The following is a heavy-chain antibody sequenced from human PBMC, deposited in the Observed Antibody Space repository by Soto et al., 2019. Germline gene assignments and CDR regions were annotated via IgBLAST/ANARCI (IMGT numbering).Heavy chain of an antibody. J-gene: IGHJ3*02. CDR1: GFTFSSYA. CDR2: ISYDGSNK. D-gene: IGHD3-10*01. V-gene: IGHV3-30-3*01. CDR3: ARDLTYYYGSGSQPDAFDI. Sequence: QVQLVESGGGVVQPGRSLRLSCAASGFTFSSYAMHWVRQAPGKGLEWVAVISYDGSNKYYADSVKGRFTISRDNSKNXLXXQMNSLRAEDTAVYYCARDLTYYYGSGSQPDAFDIWGQGTMVTVSS.